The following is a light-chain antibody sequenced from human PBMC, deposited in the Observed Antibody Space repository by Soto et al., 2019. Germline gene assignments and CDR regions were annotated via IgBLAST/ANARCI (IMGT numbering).Light chain of an antibody. CDR1: QGISHN. J-gene: IGKJ4*01. CDR3: QQLHDYPLT. Sequence: DIQLTQSPSFLSASVGDRVTITCRASQGISHNLAWYQQKPGKAPNLLIYDVSTLQSGVPSRFSGSGFGTEFTLTIRSLQPEDFATYYCQQLHDYPLTFGGGTKVEI. V-gene: IGKV1-9*01. CDR2: DVS.